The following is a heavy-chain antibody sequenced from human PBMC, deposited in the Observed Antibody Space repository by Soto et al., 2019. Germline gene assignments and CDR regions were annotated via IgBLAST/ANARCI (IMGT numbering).Heavy chain of an antibody. CDR3: TREDILGARSFDY. CDR1: GVTFSRYS. J-gene: IGHJ4*01. D-gene: IGHD1-26*01. CDR2: ISSGSKTI. Sequence: PGGSLRLSCAASGVTFSRYSVNLGRQAPGKGREGISYISSGSKTICYADSVKGRFTVSRANAKNSQYLQMNSLRDDDTAVYYCTREDILGARSFDYWGHGPLVTIS. V-gene: IGHV3-48*02.